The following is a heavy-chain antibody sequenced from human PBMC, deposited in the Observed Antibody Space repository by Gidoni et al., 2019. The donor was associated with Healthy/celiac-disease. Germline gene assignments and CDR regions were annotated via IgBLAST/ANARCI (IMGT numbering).Heavy chain of an antibody. CDR2: INWNGGST. J-gene: IGHJ6*03. V-gene: IGHV3-20*04. CDR1: GFTFDDYG. Sequence: EVQLVESGGGVVRPGGSLRLSCAASGFTFDDYGMSWVRQAPGKGLEWVSGINWNGGSTGYADSVKGRFTISRDNAKNSLYLQMNSLRAEDTALYYCARVMTGFAPQVGTTLEGYYYYMDVWGKGTTVTVSS. CDR3: ARVMTGFAPQVGTTLEGYYYYMDV. D-gene: IGHD3-9*01.